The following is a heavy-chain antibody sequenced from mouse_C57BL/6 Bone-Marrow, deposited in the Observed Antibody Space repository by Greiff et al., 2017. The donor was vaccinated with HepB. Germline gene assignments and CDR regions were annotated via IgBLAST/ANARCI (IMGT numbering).Heavy chain of an antibody. CDR3: ARRGAYGTNWYFDV. CDR2: IYPGSGST. J-gene: IGHJ1*03. D-gene: IGHD1-1*01. CDR1: GYTFTSYW. V-gene: IGHV1-55*01. Sequence: QVQLQQSGAELVKPGASVKMSCKASGYTFTSYWITWVKQRPGQGLEWIGDIYPGSGSTNYNEKFKSKATLTVDTSSSTAYMQLSSLTSEDSAVYYCARRGAYGTNWYFDVWGTGTTVTVSS.